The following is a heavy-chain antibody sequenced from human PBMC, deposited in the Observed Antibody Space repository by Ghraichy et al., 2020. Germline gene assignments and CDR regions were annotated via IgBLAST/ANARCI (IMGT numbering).Heavy chain of an antibody. CDR1: GFTFSSYG. CDR2: ISYDGSNK. J-gene: IGHJ6*02. CDR3: ARGIVVVPAAMLQDYYGMDV. Sequence: GGSLRLSCAASGFTFSSYGMHWVRQAPGKGLEWVAVISYDGSNKYYADSVKGRFTISRDNSKNTLYLQMNSLRAEDTAVYYCARGIVVVPAAMLQDYYGMDVWGQGTTVTVSS. V-gene: IGHV3-30*03. D-gene: IGHD2-2*01.